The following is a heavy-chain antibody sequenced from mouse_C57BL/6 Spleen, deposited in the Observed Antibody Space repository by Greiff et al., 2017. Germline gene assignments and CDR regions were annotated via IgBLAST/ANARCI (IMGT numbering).Heavy chain of an antibody. CDR1: GFTFSSYG. CDR3: ARQGYYGSSDAMDY. V-gene: IGHV5-6*01. D-gene: IGHD1-1*01. J-gene: IGHJ4*01. CDR2: ISSGGSYT. Sequence: EVQGVESGGDLVKPGGSLKLSCAASGFTFSSYGMSWVRQTPDKRLEWVATISSGGSYTYYPDSVKGRFTISRDNAKNTLYLQMSSLKSEDTAMYYCARQGYYGSSDAMDYWGQGTSVTVSS.